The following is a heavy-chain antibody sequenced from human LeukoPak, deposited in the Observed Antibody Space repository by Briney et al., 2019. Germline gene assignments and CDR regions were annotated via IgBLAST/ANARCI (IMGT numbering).Heavy chain of an antibody. V-gene: IGHV4-59*08. CDR2: IYYSGST. J-gene: IGHJ3*02. D-gene: IGHD3-3*01. Sequence: PSETLSLTCTVSGGSVSSYYWSWIRQPPGKGLEWIGYIYYSGSTNYNPSLKSRVTISVDTSKNQFSLRLSSVTAADTAVYYCARHRSYYESRDAFDIWGQGTMVTVSS. CDR1: GGSVSSYY. CDR3: ARHRSYYESRDAFDI.